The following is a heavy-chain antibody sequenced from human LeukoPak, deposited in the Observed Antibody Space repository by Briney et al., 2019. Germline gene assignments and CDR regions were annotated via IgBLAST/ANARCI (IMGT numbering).Heavy chain of an antibody. D-gene: IGHD6-19*01. J-gene: IGHJ4*02. V-gene: IGHV3-33*01. CDR3: ARGSIAVADFDY. CDR2: IWYDGTNK. CDR1: GFTFSTYA. Sequence: PGGSLRLSCAASGFTFSTYAMHWVRQAPGKGLEWVAVIWYDGTNKYYADSVKGRFTISRDNAKNSLYLQMNSLRAEDTAVYYCARGSIAVADFDYWGQGTLVTVSS.